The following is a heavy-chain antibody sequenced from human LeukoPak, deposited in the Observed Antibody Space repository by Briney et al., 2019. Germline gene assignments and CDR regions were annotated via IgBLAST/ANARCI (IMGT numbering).Heavy chain of an antibody. D-gene: IGHD1-26*01. CDR2: ISSSSSYI. Sequence: PGGSLRLSCTASGFTFGDYAMSWVRQAPGKGLEWVSSISSSSSYIYYADSVKGRFTISRDNAKNSLYLQMNSLRAEDTAVYYCAKEGTWELPYFDYWGQGTLVTVSS. V-gene: IGHV3-21*04. CDR1: GFTFGDYA. CDR3: AKEGTWELPYFDY. J-gene: IGHJ4*02.